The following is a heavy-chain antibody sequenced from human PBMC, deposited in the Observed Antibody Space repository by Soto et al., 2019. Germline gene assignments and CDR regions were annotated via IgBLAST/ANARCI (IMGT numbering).Heavy chain of an antibody. Sequence: SVKVSCKASGGTFSSYTISWVRQAPGQGLEWMGRIIPILGIANYAQKFQGRVTITADKSTSTAYMELSSLRSEDTAIYYCARHYPPFLYGSGPWDVWGQGTTVTVSS. J-gene: IGHJ6*02. CDR2: IIPILGIA. V-gene: IGHV1-69*02. CDR3: ARHYPPFLYGSGPWDV. D-gene: IGHD3-10*01. CDR1: GGTFSSYT.